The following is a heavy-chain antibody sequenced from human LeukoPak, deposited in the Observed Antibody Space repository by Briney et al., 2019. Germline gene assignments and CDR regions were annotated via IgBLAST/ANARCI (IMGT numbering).Heavy chain of an antibody. CDR3: AARIAARPPTQFDY. D-gene: IGHD6-6*01. V-gene: IGHV1-18*01. Sequence: ASVKVSCKASGYTFTSYGISWVRQAPGQGLEWMGWISAYNGNTNYAQKLQGRVTMTTDTSTSTAYMELRSLRSDDTAVYYCAARIAARPPTQFDYWGQGTLVTVSS. CDR1: GYTFTSYG. J-gene: IGHJ4*02. CDR2: ISAYNGNT.